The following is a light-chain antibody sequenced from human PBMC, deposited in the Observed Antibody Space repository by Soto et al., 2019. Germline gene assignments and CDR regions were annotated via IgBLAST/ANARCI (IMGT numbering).Light chain of an antibody. Sequence: PGSRVPLSCRASESVSTNLAWYQQKAGQAPRLLIYGASTRATGIPARFSGSGSGTEFTLTISSLQSEDFAVYYCQQYSIWRTFGQGTKV. J-gene: IGKJ1*01. CDR2: GAS. V-gene: IGKV3-15*01. CDR1: ESVSTN. CDR3: QQYSIWRT.